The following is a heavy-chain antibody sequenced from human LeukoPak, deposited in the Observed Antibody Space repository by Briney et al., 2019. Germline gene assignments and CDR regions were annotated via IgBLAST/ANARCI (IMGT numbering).Heavy chain of an antibody. CDR1: GYTFTSYA. D-gene: IGHD4-23*01. CDR2: INTNTGNP. Sequence: GASVKVSCKASGYTFTSYAMNWVRQAPGQGLEWMGWINTNTGNPTYAQGFTGRFVFSLDTSVSTAYLQISSLKAEDTAVYYCARTVVTTIYYYYYYMDVWGKGTTVTVSS. J-gene: IGHJ6*03. CDR3: ARTVVTTIYYYYYYMDV. V-gene: IGHV7-4-1*02.